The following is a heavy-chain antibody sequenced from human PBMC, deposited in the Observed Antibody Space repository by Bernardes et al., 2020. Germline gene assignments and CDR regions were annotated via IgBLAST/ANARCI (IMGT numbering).Heavy chain of an antibody. CDR3: ARERGYYYDSSGYWLDAFDI. CDR2: VYYSGSS. Sequence: SETLSLTCSVSGGSMSGYYWSWIRQSPGKGLEWIGDVYYSGSSNYNPSLKSRVSVSVDTSKSQFSLNLRSVTAADTAVYYCARERGYYYDSSGYWLDAFDIWGQGTMVTVSS. V-gene: IGHV4-59*01. CDR1: GGSMSGYY. D-gene: IGHD3-22*01. J-gene: IGHJ3*02.